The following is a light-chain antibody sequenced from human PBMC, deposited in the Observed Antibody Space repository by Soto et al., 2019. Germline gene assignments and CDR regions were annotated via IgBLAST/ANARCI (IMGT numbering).Light chain of an antibody. Sequence: EIVLTQSPATLSVSTGERATLSCRASQSVSRYLAWYQQKPGQAPRLLISDASNRATGIPARFSGSGSGTDFTLTISSLEPEDFAVYYCQQRSNWPYTFGQGTKREIK. J-gene: IGKJ2*01. CDR1: QSVSRY. CDR2: DAS. CDR3: QQRSNWPYT. V-gene: IGKV3-11*01.